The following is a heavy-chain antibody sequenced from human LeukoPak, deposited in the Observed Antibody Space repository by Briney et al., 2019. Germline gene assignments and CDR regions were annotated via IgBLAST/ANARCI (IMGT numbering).Heavy chain of an antibody. CDR3: ARSSYDSSGYYKTIDY. CDR2: INPSGGST. CDR1: GYTFTSYY. V-gene: IGHV1-46*01. J-gene: IGHJ4*02. Sequence: ASVKVSRKASGYTFTSYYMHWVRQAPGQGLEWMGIINPSGGSTSYAQKFQGRVTMTRDTSTSTVYMELSSLRSEDTAVYYCARSSYDSSGYYKTIDYWGQGTLVTVSS. D-gene: IGHD3-22*01.